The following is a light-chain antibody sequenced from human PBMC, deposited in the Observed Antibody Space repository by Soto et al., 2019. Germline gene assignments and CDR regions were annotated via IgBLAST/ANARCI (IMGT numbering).Light chain of an antibody. CDR2: AAS. V-gene: IGKV1-17*01. CDR1: QGIRNG. Sequence: DIQITQVPSSLSASVGDRVTITCRASQGIRNGLAWYQQKPGKAPKRLIYAASSLQSGVPSRFSGSGSGTEFTLAISSLQPEDFATFYCLQHSTYPLTFGQGTKVEIK. CDR3: LQHSTYPLT. J-gene: IGKJ1*01.